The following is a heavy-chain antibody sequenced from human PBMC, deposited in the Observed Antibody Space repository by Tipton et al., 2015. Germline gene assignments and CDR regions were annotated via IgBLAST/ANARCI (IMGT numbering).Heavy chain of an antibody. CDR2: IYSSGDT. D-gene: IGHD3-10*01. CDR1: GGSINTTTYS. V-gene: IGHV4-39*06. Sequence: TLSLTCTVSGGSINTTTYSWDWIRQPPGKGLEWIGTIYSSGDTYYNPSLKGRLTLSVDTSKSQFPLNLSSVTAADTAVYYCAGDVRVSGGRITMVRGSPGSGMDVWGQGTTVTVSS. CDR3: AGDVRVSGGRITMVRGSPGSGMDV. J-gene: IGHJ6*02.